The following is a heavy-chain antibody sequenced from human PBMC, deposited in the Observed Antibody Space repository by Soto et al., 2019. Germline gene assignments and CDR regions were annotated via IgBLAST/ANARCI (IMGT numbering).Heavy chain of an antibody. V-gene: IGHV3-7*01. J-gene: IGHJ6*04. Sequence: GGSLRLSCAASGFTFSSYWMSWVRQAPGKGLEWVANIKQDGSEKYYVDSVKGRFTISRDNAKNSLYLQMNSLRAEDTAVYYCASIPAAVHDFWSGEGVDVWGKGTTVTVSS. CDR3: ASIPAAVHDFWSGEGVDV. CDR1: GFTFSSYW. CDR2: IKQDGSEK. D-gene: IGHD3-3*01.